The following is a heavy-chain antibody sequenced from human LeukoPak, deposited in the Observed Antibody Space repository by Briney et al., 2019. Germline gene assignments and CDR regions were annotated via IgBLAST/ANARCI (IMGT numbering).Heavy chain of an antibody. D-gene: IGHD6-19*01. V-gene: IGHV4-38-2*02. CDR3: ARDLRYSSGWYNTGDWFDP. Sequence: SETLSLTCTVSGYSISSGYYWGWIRQPPGKGLEWIGSIYHSGSTYYNPSLKSRVTMSVDTSKNQFSLKLSSVTAADTAVYYCARDLRYSSGWYNTGDWFDPWGQGTLVTVSS. J-gene: IGHJ5*02. CDR1: GYSISSGYY. CDR2: IYHSGST.